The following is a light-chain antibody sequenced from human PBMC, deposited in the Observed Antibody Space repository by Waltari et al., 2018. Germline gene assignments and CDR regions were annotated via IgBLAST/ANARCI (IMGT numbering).Light chain of an antibody. CDR1: QSVSSTY. J-gene: IGKJ4*01. CDR2: GAS. Sequence: EIVLTQSPGTLSLSPGERATLSCRASQSVSSTYLAWYQQKPGQAPRPLIYGASNRATVIPDRFSCSGSGTDFTLTISRLEPEDCAVYYCQHYGRSLPLTFGGGTKVEI. V-gene: IGKV3-20*01. CDR3: QHYGRSLPLT.